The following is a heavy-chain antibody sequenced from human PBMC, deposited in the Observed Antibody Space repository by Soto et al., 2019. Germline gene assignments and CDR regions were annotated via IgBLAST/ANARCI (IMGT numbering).Heavy chain of an antibody. CDR1: GFTFSDYW. CDR3: ARDPTTGLDS. CDR2: INDDGSDT. J-gene: IGHJ4*02. Sequence: EVQLVESGGDLVQPGGSLRLSCAASGFTFSDYWMHWVRQAPGKGLVWVSLINDDGSDTTYADSVKGRFTISRDNAKNTVYLQINTLRVEDTAVYYCARDPTTGLDSWGQGTLVTVSS. D-gene: IGHD4-17*01. V-gene: IGHV3-74*01.